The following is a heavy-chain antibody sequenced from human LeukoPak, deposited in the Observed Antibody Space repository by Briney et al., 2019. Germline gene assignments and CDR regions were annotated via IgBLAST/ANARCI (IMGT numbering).Heavy chain of an antibody. V-gene: IGHV3-23*01. CDR3: AKDTGSGTYPPY. J-gene: IGHJ4*02. CDR2: ISGSGGSI. CDR1: GFTFSSFA. D-gene: IGHD1-26*01. Sequence: GGSLRLSCAASGFTFSSFAISWVRQAPGKGLEWVSGISGSGGSIYYADSVKGRFTISRDNSKNSLYLQMNSLRAEDTAVYYCAKDTGSGTYPPYWGQGTLVTVSS.